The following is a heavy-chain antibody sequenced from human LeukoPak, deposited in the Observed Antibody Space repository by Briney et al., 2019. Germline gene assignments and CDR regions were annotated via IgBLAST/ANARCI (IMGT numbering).Heavy chain of an antibody. J-gene: IGHJ5*02. V-gene: IGHV3-30*04. CDR3: ARDRISGFYHEGSFHP. CDR2: ISYDGTNK. CDR1: GFTFNTYA. D-gene: IGHD3-3*01. Sequence: GGSLRLSCAASGFTFNTYALHWVRQAPGKGLEWVAVISYDGTNKYYADSVKGRFTISRDNSRNTLYLQMNSLRPEDTALYFCARDRISGFYHEGSFHPWGQGTLVTVSS.